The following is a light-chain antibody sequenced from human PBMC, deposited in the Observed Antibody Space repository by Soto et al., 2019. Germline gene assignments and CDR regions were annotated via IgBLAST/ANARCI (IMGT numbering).Light chain of an antibody. Sequence: DIQMTQSPSTPSASVGDSRTITCRASQSIISWSAWCQQPPGKAPTLLIYAASSLESGVPSRFHGSGSGTDFTLTISSLQPDDVATYYCQQYNSHWTFGQGTKVDIK. J-gene: IGKJ1*01. CDR1: QSIISW. CDR2: AAS. CDR3: QQYNSHWT. V-gene: IGKV1-5*01.